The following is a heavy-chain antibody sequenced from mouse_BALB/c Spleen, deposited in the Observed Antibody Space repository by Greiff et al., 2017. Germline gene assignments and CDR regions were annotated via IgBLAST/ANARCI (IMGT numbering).Heavy chain of an antibody. CDR3: AREGAY. V-gene: IGHV3-6*02. CDR1: GYSFSSCYY. CDR2: ISYDGSN. J-gene: IGHJ3*01. Sequence: DVKLQESGPGLVTPSQSLSLTCSVTGYSFSSCYYWNWIRQFPGNKLEWRGYISYDGSNNYNPPLTNQISITRDTSKNQFFLKLNSVTTEDTATYYCAREGAYWGQGTLVTVSA.